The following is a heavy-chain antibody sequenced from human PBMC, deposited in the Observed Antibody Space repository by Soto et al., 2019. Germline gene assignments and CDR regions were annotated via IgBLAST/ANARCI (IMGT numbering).Heavy chain of an antibody. CDR3: VKGEWSYCRGGSCYYFDY. Sequence: ASVKVSCKASGYTFTGYAMHWVRQAPGQRLEWMGWINAGNGNTKYSQKFQGRFTITRDTSANTAYMELSSLRSEDTAVYYFVKGEWSYCRGGSCYYFDYWGQGTVVTVSS. CDR1: GYTFTGYA. J-gene: IGHJ4*02. D-gene: IGHD2-15*01. CDR2: INAGNGNT. V-gene: IGHV1-3*01.